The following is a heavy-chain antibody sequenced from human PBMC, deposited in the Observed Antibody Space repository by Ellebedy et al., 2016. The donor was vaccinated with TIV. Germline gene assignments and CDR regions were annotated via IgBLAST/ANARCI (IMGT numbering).Heavy chain of an antibody. CDR2: VIPMFGTA. D-gene: IGHD2-21*02. CDR3: ARSLVVVTAPFDS. CDR1: GGTFSSHA. Sequence: AASVKVSCKAPGGTFSSHAISWVRQAPGQGLEWMGEVIPMFGTANYAQTFQGRVTISAHESTSTAYMELSSLRPEDTAIYFWARSLVVVTAPFDSWGQGTLVTVSS. J-gene: IGHJ5*01. V-gene: IGHV1-69*13.